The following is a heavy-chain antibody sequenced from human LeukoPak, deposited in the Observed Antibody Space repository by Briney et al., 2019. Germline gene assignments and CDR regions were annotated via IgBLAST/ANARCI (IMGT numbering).Heavy chain of an antibody. V-gene: IGHV3-30*18. CDR2: ISYDGSNK. CDR3: AKGAAAGFDY. J-gene: IGHJ4*02. D-gene: IGHD6-13*01. Sequence: PGRSLRLSCAASGFTFSSYGMHWVRQAPGKGLEWVAVISYDGSNKYYADSVKGRFTISRDNSKNTLYLQMNSLRAEDTAVYYCAKGAAAGFDYWGQGTLVTVSS. CDR1: GFTFSSYG.